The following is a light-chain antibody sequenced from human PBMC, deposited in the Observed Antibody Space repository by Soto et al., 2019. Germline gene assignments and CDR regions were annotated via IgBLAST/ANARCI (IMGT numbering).Light chain of an antibody. V-gene: IGLV1-44*01. CDR3: AAWYASLNGVL. CDR2: KNN. CDR1: SSNIGSYV. J-gene: IGLJ2*01. Sequence: QSVLTQPPSASGTPGQRVTISCSGSSSNIGSYVVNWYQQLPGTAPKLLIYKNNQRPSGVPARFSGSKSDTSASLAISGLQSEDEADYYCAAWYASLNGVLFGGGTKVTVL.